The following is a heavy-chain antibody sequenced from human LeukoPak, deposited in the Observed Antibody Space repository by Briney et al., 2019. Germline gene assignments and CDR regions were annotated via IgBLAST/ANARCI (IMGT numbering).Heavy chain of an antibody. CDR2: INHSGST. CDR1: GGSFSGYY. V-gene: IGHV4-34*01. D-gene: IGHD5-18*01. Sequence: SETLSLTCAVYGGSFSGYYWSWIRQPPGKGLEWIGEINHSGSTNYNPSLKSRVTISVDTSKNQFSLKLSSVTAADTAVYYCARRGYSYGYGDYWGQGTLVTVSS. CDR3: ARRGYSYGYGDY. J-gene: IGHJ4*02.